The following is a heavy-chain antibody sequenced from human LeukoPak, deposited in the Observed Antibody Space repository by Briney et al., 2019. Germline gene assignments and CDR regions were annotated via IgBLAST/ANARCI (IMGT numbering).Heavy chain of an antibody. CDR1: GFTFSSYA. V-gene: IGHV3-64*01. CDR2: ISSNGGST. CDR3: ARADAILWFGEPHFDY. D-gene: IGHD3-10*01. J-gene: IGHJ4*02. Sequence: GGSLRLSCAASGFTFSSYAMHWVRQAPGKGLEYVSAISSNGGSTYYANSVKGRFTIPRDNSKNTLYLQMGSLRAEDMAVYYCARADAILWFGEPHFDYWGQGTLVTVSS.